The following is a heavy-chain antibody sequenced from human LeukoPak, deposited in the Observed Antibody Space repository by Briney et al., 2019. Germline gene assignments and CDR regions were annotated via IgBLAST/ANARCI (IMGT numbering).Heavy chain of an antibody. D-gene: IGHD6-25*01. CDR1: GFTVSSNY. CDR2: ISWNSGSI. J-gene: IGHJ6*03. CDR3: ASADGSNYYYYYMDV. Sequence: GGSLRLSCAASGFTVSSNYMSWVRQAPGKGLEWVSGISWNSGSIGYADSVKGRFTISRDSAKNSLYLQMNSLRAEDTALYYCASADGSNYYYYYMDVWGKGTTVTVSS. V-gene: IGHV3-20*04.